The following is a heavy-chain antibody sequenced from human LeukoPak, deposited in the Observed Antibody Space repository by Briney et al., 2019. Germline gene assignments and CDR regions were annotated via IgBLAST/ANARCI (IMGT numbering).Heavy chain of an antibody. CDR3: ARLYGFWSGSQRDQLPYYYMDV. J-gene: IGHJ6*03. CDR2: INWNGGST. Sequence: GGSLRLSCAASGFTFSSYAMHWVRQAPGKGLEWVSGINWNGGSTGYVDSVKGRFTISRDNAKNSLYLQMNSLRAEDTALYYCARLYGFWSGSQRDQLPYYYMDVWGKGTTVTVSS. D-gene: IGHD3-3*01. V-gene: IGHV3-20*04. CDR1: GFTFSSYA.